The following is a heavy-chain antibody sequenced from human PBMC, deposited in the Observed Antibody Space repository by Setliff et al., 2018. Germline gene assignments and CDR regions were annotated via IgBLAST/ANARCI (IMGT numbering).Heavy chain of an antibody. Sequence: PSETLSLTCSVSGGSISPYYWIWIRQSPGKGLEWIGYIFSSGRTNYNPSLKSRVTLSVDTSNNQFSLKVSSVTAADTAVYYCARAPPNRYSGSYEYFYMDVWGKGTTVTVSS. J-gene: IGHJ6*03. V-gene: IGHV4-4*08. CDR1: GGSISPYY. D-gene: IGHD1-26*01. CDR2: IFSSGRT. CDR3: ARAPPNRYSGSYEYFYMDV.